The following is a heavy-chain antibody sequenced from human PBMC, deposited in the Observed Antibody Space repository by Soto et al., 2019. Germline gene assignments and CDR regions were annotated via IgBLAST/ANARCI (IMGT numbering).Heavy chain of an antibody. Sequence: QVQLVQSGAEVKKPGSSVKVSCKASGGTFSSYTISWVRQAPGQGLEWMGRIIPILGIANYAQKFQGRVTITADKSTSTAYMELSSLRSEDTAVYYCARLHDYGDYADAFDIWGQGTMVTVSS. CDR1: GGTFSSYT. CDR2: IIPILGIA. J-gene: IGHJ3*02. V-gene: IGHV1-69*02. D-gene: IGHD4-17*01. CDR3: ARLHDYGDYADAFDI.